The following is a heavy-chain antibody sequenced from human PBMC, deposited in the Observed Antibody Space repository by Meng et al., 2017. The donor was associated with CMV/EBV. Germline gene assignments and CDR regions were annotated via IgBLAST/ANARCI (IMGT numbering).Heavy chain of an antibody. CDR2: ISSSSSYI. J-gene: IGHJ6*02. CDR3: ARALRPIDGAPYGMDV. D-gene: IGHD3-16*01. V-gene: IGHV3-21*01. Sequence: GGSLRLSCAASGFTFSSYSMNWVRQAPGKGLEWVSSISSSSSYIYYADSVKGRFTISRDNAKSSLYLQMNSLRAEDTAVYYCARALRPIDGAPYGMDVWGQGTTVTVSS. CDR1: GFTFSSYS.